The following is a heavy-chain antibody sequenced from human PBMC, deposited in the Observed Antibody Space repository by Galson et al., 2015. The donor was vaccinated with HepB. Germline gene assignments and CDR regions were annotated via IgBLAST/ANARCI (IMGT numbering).Heavy chain of an antibody. D-gene: IGHD6-19*01. J-gene: IGHJ4*02. CDR3: AKDPYLYSALAGTMAGFDY. V-gene: IGHV3-30*18. CDR1: GFTFSNYG. Sequence: SLRLSCAASGFTFSNYGMHWVRQAPGKGLEWVAVISYDGNNKYYADSVKGRFTISRDNSKNTLYLQMNSLRAEDTALCYCAKDPYLYSALAGTMAGFDYWGQGTLVTVSS. CDR2: ISYDGNNK.